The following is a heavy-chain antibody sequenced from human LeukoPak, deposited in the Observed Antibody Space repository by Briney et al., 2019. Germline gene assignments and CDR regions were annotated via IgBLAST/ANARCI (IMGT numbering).Heavy chain of an antibody. V-gene: IGHV3-48*03. CDR1: GFTFSRSA. J-gene: IGHJ4*02. Sequence: PGGSLRLSCAASGFTFSRSAMNWVRQASGKGLQWVSYISGRGNTIYYADSVKGRFAISRDNAKNSLYLQINSLRGEDTAVYYCTKDASYDSSGYSGDHWGLGTLVTVSS. CDR2: ISGRGNTI. CDR3: TKDASYDSSGYSGDH. D-gene: IGHD3-22*01.